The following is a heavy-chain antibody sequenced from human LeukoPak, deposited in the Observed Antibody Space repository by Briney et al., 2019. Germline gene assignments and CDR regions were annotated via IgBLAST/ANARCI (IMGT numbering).Heavy chain of an antibody. CDR1: GFTFSSYW. D-gene: IGHD3-10*01. Sequence: GGSLRLSCAASGFTFSSYWMSWVRQAPGKGREWVANIKQEGSEKYYVDSVKGRFTISRDNAKNSLYLQMNSLRAEDTAVYYCARDLYYYGSGSYFDYWGQGTLVTVSS. CDR2: IKQEGSEK. V-gene: IGHV3-7*03. CDR3: ARDLYYYGSGSYFDY. J-gene: IGHJ4*02.